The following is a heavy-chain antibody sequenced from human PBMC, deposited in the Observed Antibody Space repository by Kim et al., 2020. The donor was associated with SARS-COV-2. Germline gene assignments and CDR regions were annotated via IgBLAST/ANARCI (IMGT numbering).Heavy chain of an antibody. V-gene: IGHV4-61*01. CDR1: GGSVSSGSYY. Sequence: SETLSLTCTVSGGSVSSGSYYWSWIRQHPGKGLEWIGYIYYTGTTNYNPTLKSRVTISLETSKNQLSLKLSCGTAADTAVYYCAGDPRTTPGESWFDPWGQGPLVPVSS. J-gene: IGHJ5*02. CDR2: IYYTGTT. D-gene: IGHD7-27*01. CDR3: AGDPRTTPGESWFDP.